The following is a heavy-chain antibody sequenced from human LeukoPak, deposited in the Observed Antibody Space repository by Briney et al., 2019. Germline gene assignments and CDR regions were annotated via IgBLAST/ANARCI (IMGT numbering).Heavy chain of an antibody. D-gene: IGHD2-15*01. CDR1: GYTLTSYG. CDR3: ERDQSLGYCSGGSCDAFDI. Sequence: ASVKVACKASGYTLTSYGISWVRQAPGQGLEWMGWISAYNGNTNYAQKLPRRVTMTTDTSTSTAYMELRSLRSDDTAVYYGERDQSLGYCSGGSCDAFDIWGQGTMVTVSS. V-gene: IGHV1-18*01. CDR2: ISAYNGNT. J-gene: IGHJ3*02.